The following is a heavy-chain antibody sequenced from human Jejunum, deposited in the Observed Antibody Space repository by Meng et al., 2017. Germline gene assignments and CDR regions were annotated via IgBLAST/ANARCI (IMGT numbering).Heavy chain of an antibody. V-gene: IGHV1-3*01. CDR3: ARPDCTSTSCYTLEY. CDR2: INAGNGDT. CDR1: GYTFTNYI. J-gene: IGHJ4*02. Sequence: QVQLVQSGAEVKKPGASVKGSSKDSGYTFTNYIIHWVRQAPGQSLEWMGWINAGNGDTKYSQRFQDTVTFTRDTSASTAYMELSSLTSEDTAVYYCARPDCTSTSCYTLEYWGQGTLVTVSS. D-gene: IGHD2-2*02.